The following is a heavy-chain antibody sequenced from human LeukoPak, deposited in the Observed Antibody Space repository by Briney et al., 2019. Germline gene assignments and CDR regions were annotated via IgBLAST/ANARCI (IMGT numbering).Heavy chain of an antibody. CDR2: ISAYNGNT. CDR1: GYTFTSYG. D-gene: IGHD6-19*01. CDR3: ARDPSLVAVAGNGPDAFDI. V-gene: IGHV1-18*01. Sequence: GASVKVSCKASGYTFTSYGISWVRQAPGQGLEWMGWISAYNGNTNYAQKLQGRVTMTTDTSTSTAYMELRSLRSDDTAVYYCARDPSLVAVAGNGPDAFDIWGQGTMVTVSS. J-gene: IGHJ3*02.